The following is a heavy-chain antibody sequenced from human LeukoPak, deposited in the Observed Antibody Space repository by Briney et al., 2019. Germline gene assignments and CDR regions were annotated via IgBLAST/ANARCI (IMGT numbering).Heavy chain of an antibody. CDR2: IYYSGGT. Sequence: SQTLSLTCTVSAGSISTYYWSWIRQPPGKGLGWIANIYYSGGTNYNPSLKSRVTLSVDTSKNQFSLRVSSVTAADTAVYYCARFSNNYDILTGYPMYYFDYWSQGTLVTVSS. CDR1: AGSISTYY. CDR3: ARFSNNYDILTGYPMYYFDY. V-gene: IGHV4-59*01. J-gene: IGHJ4*02. D-gene: IGHD3-9*01.